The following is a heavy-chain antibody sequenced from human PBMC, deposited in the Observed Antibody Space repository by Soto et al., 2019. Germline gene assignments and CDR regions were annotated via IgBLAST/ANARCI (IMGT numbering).Heavy chain of an antibody. Sequence: QVQLQESGPGLVKPSETLSLTCTVSGGSITRGGYYWSWIRQHPGKGLEWIGYIYNSGTTYYNPSLKSRVTISVDTSKYQFSLKLTSVTVADTAVYYCARDPAPWGQGTLVTVSS. CDR1: GGSITRGGYY. CDR3: ARDPAP. J-gene: IGHJ5*02. V-gene: IGHV4-31*03. CDR2: IYNSGTT.